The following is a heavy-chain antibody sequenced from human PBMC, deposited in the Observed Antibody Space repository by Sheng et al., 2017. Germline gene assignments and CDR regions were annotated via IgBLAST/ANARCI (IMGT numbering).Heavy chain of an antibody. D-gene: IGHD6-19*01. CDR2: ISPIGDAT. V-gene: IGHV3-23*04. CDR3: AKERGGAWYVGALDS. CDR1: GFSFSSYG. Sequence: VELVESGGGLVQPGGTLRLSCGASGFSFSSYGMSWVRQAPGRGPEWVSAISPIGDATYYADSVRGRFTISRDSPTKTLFLQMTSLRAEDTAVYYCAKERGGAWYVGALDSWGHGTMVTVSA. J-gene: IGHJ3*01.